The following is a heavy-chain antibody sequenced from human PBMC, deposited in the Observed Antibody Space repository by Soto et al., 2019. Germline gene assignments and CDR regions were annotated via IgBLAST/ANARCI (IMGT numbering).Heavy chain of an antibody. CDR2: IYYSRST. J-gene: IGHJ5*02. CDR1: GGSISSGGYY. D-gene: IGHD3-16*01. CDR3: ARVGGINWFDP. Sequence: QVQLQESGPGLVKPSQTLSLTCTVSGGSISSGGYYWSWIRQHPGKGLEWIGYIYYSRSTYYNPSLKSRVTRSVDPSKTQFSLKLSSATAADTAVYYGARVGGINWFDPWGQGTLVTVSS. V-gene: IGHV4-31*03.